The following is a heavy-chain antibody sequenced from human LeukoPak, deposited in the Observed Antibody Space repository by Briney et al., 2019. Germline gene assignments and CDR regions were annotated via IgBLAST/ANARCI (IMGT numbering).Heavy chain of an antibody. Sequence: GGSLRLSCAASGFTLSRYAMSWVRQAPGKGLEWVSGISGGDGSAYYADSVKGRFTISRHNSKNTVYLQMNNLRAEDTAMYYCARVDTTLSYKLDYWGQGTLVTVSS. D-gene: IGHD1-1*01. CDR1: GFTLSRYA. J-gene: IGHJ4*02. CDR2: ISGGDGSA. V-gene: IGHV3-23*01. CDR3: ARVDTTLSYKLDY.